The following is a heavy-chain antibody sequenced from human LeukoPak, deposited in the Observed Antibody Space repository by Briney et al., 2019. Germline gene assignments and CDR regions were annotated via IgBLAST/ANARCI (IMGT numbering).Heavy chain of an antibody. J-gene: IGHJ6*02. CDR2: IRSSSSYI. CDR3: ARDLRTVAHYYYGMDV. CDR1: GFTFSSYS. V-gene: IGHV3-21*01. Sequence: GGSLRLSCAASGFTFSSYSMNWVRQAPGKGPEWASSIRSSSSYIYYADSVKGRFTISRDKAKNSLYLQMNSLRAEDTAVYYCARDLRTVAHYYYGMDVWGQGTTVTVSS. D-gene: IGHD6-19*01.